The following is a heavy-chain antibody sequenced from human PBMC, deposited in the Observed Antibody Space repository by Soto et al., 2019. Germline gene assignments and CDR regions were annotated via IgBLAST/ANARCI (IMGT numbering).Heavy chain of an antibody. CDR2: ISGSSSYI. V-gene: IGHV3-21*01. CDR1: GLSFSSDS. D-gene: IGHD2-15*01. Sequence: EVQLVESGGGLVKPGGSLRLSCTASGLSFSSDSMNWVRQAPGKGLEWVSSISGSSSYIYYADSVKGRFTISRDNAKNSVYLQMNSLRAEDTAVYYCARGLGYCNVGSCSGAFDMWGQGTMVIVSS. J-gene: IGHJ3*02. CDR3: ARGLGYCNVGSCSGAFDM.